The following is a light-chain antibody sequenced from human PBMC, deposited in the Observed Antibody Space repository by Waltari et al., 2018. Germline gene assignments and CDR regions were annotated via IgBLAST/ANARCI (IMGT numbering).Light chain of an antibody. J-gene: IGLJ1*01. CDR1: SSKIGHNY. CDR3: GTWDASLGGI. V-gene: IGLV1-51*02. Sequence: QSVLPPPPQLSASPAQQVTLSCPAHSSKIGHNYVSWDQHFPGTAPNLLIYENNRRPSGIPDRFSGSKSGTSATLGITGLQTGDEADYYCGTWDASLGGIFGTGTKVTVL. CDR2: ENN.